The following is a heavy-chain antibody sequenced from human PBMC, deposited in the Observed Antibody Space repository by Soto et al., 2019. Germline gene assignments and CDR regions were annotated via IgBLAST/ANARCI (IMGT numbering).Heavy chain of an antibody. V-gene: IGHV4-34*01. CDR1: GGYSGGYY. CDR3: AGLQCYYYYGMDV. CDR2: INHSGST. D-gene: IGHD4-4*01. J-gene: IGHJ6*02. Sequence: LETLCLTCAVDGGYSGGYYWRWIRQTQGKGLEWIGEINHSGSTNYNPSLKSRVTRSVDTSKNQFSLKLSSVTAADTAVYYCAGLQCYYYYGMDVLGQGTTVTVSS.